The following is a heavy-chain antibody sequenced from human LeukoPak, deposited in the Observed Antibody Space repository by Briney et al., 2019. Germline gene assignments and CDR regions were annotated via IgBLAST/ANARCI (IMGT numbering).Heavy chain of an antibody. J-gene: IGHJ6*03. V-gene: IGHV4-4*07. Sequence: SETLSLTCTVSGGSISSYYWSWIRQPPGKGLEWIGRINTSGSTNYNPSFEIRVTISVDTSKNQFSLKLSSVTAADTAVHYCARGGSPHYYYYYMDVWGKGTTVTVSS. CDR3: ARGGSPHYYYYYMDV. CDR2: INTSGST. CDR1: GGSISSYY.